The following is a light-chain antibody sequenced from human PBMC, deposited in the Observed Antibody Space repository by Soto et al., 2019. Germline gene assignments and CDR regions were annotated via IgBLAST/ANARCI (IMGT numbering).Light chain of an antibody. Sequence: EIVLTQSPGTLSLSPGERATLSCRASQSVSSSDLAWYRQRPGQAPRLLIYGASTRATGIPDRFSGSGSGTDFTLSISRLEPEDFAVYFCQHYGSSPPFTFGQGTKVEIK. V-gene: IGKV3-20*01. CDR3: QHYGSSPPFT. CDR1: QSVSSSD. J-gene: IGKJ2*01. CDR2: GAS.